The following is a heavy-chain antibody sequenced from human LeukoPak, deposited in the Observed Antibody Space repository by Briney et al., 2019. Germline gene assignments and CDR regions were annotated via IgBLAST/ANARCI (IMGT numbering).Heavy chain of an antibody. J-gene: IGHJ6*03. CDR2: IYTSEST. V-gene: IGHV4-4*07. CDR3: ARDHRDTIFGVASYYYYYYMDV. CDR1: GGSISSYY. Sequence: PSETLSLTCTVSGGSISSYYWSWIRQPAGKGLEWIGRIYTSESTNYNPSLKSRVTMSVDTSKNQFSLKLSSVTAADTAVYYCARDHRDTIFGVASYYYYYYMDVWGKGTTVTVSS. D-gene: IGHD3-3*01.